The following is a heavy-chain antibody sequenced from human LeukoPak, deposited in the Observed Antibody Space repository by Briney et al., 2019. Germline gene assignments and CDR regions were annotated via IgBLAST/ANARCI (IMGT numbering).Heavy chain of an antibody. V-gene: IGHV3-30-3*01. Sequence: GGSLRLSCAASGFTFSSYAMHWVRQAPGKGLEWVAVISYDGSNKYYADSVKGRFTISRDNSKNTLYLQMNSLRAEDTAVYYCARVTGYFDYWGQGTLVTVSS. J-gene: IGHJ4*02. CDR2: ISYDGSNK. CDR3: ARVTGYFDY. CDR1: GFTFSSYA. D-gene: IGHD6-13*01.